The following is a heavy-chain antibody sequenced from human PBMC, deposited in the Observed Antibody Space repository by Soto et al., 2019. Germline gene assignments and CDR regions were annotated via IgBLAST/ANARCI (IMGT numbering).Heavy chain of an antibody. CDR3: AREGRGSYYADY. CDR2: IYISGTT. J-gene: IGHJ4*02. Sequence: SETLSLTCTVSGVSISTYWWSWIRQSAGKGLGWIGRIYISGTTNYNPSLNSRVTMSVDTSKSQFSLRLSSVTAADSAIYYCAREGRGSYYADYWGRGILVTVSS. D-gene: IGHD1-26*01. V-gene: IGHV4-4*07. CDR1: GVSISTYW.